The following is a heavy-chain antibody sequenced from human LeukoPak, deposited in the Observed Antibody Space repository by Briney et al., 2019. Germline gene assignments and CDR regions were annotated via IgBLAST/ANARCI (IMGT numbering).Heavy chain of an antibody. D-gene: IGHD2-15*01. J-gene: IGHJ4*02. CDR3: ARYCSGGSCYSALDY. CDR2: INPNSGGT. V-gene: IGHV1-2*02. Sequence: ASVKVSCKASGYTFTGYYMHWVRQAPGQGLEWMGWINPNSGGTNYAQKFQGRVTMTRDTSISTAYMELSRLRSDDTAVYYCARYCSGGSCYSALDYWGQGTLVAVSS. CDR1: GYTFTGYY.